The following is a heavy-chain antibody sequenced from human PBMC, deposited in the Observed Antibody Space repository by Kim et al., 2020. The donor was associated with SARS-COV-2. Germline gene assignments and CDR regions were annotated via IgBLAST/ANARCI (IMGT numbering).Heavy chain of an antibody. CDR2: IIPIFGTA. CDR1: GGTFSSYA. V-gene: IGHV1-69*13. Sequence: SVKVSCKASGGTFSSYAISWVRQAPGQGLEWMGGIIPIFGTANYAQKFQGRVTITADESTSTAYMELSSLRSEDTAVYYCARAIVGATLGPHYYYYGMDVWGQGTTVTVSS. D-gene: IGHD1-26*01. CDR3: ARAIVGATLGPHYYYYGMDV. J-gene: IGHJ6*02.